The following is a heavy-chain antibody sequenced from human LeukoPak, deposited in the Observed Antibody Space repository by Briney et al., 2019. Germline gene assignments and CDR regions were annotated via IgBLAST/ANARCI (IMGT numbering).Heavy chain of an antibody. J-gene: IGHJ4*02. Sequence: ASVKVSCKVSGYMFTELSMHWVRQAPGKGLEWMGGFDPEDDEKMYAQKFQCRVTMTEDTSTDTAYMELSSLRSEDTAVYYCAAELSSGYFDYWGQGTLVTVSS. D-gene: IGHD3-22*01. V-gene: IGHV1-24*01. CDR2: FDPEDDEK. CDR1: GYMFTELS. CDR3: AAELSSGYFDY.